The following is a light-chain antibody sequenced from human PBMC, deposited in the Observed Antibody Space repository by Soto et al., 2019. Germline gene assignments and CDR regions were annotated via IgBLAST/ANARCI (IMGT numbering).Light chain of an antibody. CDR3: MQTKQLPVT. Sequence: DIVMTQTPLSLSVTPGQPASISCRSGQSVLHSDGKTHLYLYLQSPGQPPHLLIYEVSHRFSGVPDRFSGSGSGTDFTLKISRVEAEDVGVYYCMQTKQLPVTFGQGTKVEIK. J-gene: IGKJ1*01. V-gene: IGKV2D-29*01. CDR2: EVS. CDR1: QSVLHSDGKTH.